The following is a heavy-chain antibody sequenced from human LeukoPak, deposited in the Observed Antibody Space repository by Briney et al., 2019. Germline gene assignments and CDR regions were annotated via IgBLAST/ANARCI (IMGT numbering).Heavy chain of an antibody. V-gene: IGHV5-51*01. CDR1: GYHFPIYY. CDR3: ARRDSSGYCNDY. J-gene: IGHJ4*02. CDR2: IYPGDSDT. Sequence: GGSLQISWKGSGYHFPIYYIAWGRPIPGKGLEGVGIIYPGDSDTRYSPSFQGQFTISADKSISTAYLQWSSLKASDTAMYYCARRDSSGYCNDYWGQGTLVTVSS. D-gene: IGHD3-22*01.